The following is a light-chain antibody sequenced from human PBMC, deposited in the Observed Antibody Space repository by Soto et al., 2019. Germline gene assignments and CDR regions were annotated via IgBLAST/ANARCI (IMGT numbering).Light chain of an antibody. V-gene: IGLV2-11*01. Sequence: QSALTQPRSVSGSPGQSVTISCTGTSSDVGGYNYVSWYQQHPGKAPKLMIYDVSKRPSGVPDRFSGSKSGNTASLTISGLQAEDETDYYCWLYAGRSTYVFGDGTKYTV. CDR1: SSDVGGYNY. J-gene: IGLJ1*01. CDR2: DVS. CDR3: WLYAGRSTYV.